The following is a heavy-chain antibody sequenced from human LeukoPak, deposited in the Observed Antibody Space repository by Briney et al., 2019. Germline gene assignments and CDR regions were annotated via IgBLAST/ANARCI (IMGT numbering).Heavy chain of an antibody. J-gene: IGHJ2*01. D-gene: IGHD4-17*01. V-gene: IGHV1-69*13. Sequence: SVKVSCKASSYTFTRYGISWVRQAPGQGLEWMGGIIPIFGTANYAQKFQGRVTITADESTSTAYMELSSLRSEDTAVYYCAGATVSLYWYFDLWGRGTLVTVSS. CDR1: SYTFTRYG. CDR2: IIPIFGTA. CDR3: AGATVSLYWYFDL.